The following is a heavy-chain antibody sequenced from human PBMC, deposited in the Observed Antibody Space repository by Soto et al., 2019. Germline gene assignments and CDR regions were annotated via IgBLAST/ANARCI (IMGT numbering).Heavy chain of an antibody. CDR1: GFTFSSYS. J-gene: IGHJ6*02. CDR2: ISSSSSYI. D-gene: IGHD4-4*01. CDR3: ARDRSNNLLYYYYYGMDV. V-gene: IGHV3-21*01. Sequence: GGSLRLSCAASGFTFSSYSMNWVRQAPGKGLEWVSSISSSSSYIYYADSVKGRFTISRDNAKNSLYLQMNSLRAEDTAVYYCARDRSNNLLYYYYYGMDVWGQGTTVTVSS.